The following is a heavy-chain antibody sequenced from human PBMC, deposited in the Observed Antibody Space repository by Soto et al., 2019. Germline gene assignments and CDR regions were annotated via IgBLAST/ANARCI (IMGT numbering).Heavy chain of an antibody. CDR2: VYYSGST. CDR3: ARARYDFFDYYYYGMDV. Sequence: SETLSLTCTVSGGSISSYYWSWIRQPPGKGLEWIGYVYYSGSTNYNPSLKSRVTISVDTSKNQFSLKLSSVTAADTAVYYCARARYDFFDYYYYGMDVWGQGTTVTVSS. J-gene: IGHJ6*02. CDR1: GGSISSYY. V-gene: IGHV4-59*01. D-gene: IGHD3-3*01.